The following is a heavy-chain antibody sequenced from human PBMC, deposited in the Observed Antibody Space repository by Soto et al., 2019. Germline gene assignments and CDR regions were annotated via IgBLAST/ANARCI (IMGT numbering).Heavy chain of an antibody. Sequence: EVQLVESGGVVVQPGGSLRLSCAASGFTFDDYTMHWVRQAPGKGLEWVSLISWDGGSTYYADSVKGRFTISRDNSKNSLYPQMNSLRTEDTALYYCAKDIDGRRGDILTVYYLYYYCYGMDVWGQGTTVTVSS. D-gene: IGHD3-9*01. CDR1: GFTFDDYT. CDR2: ISWDGGST. J-gene: IGHJ6*02. V-gene: IGHV3-43*01. CDR3: AKDIDGRRGDILTVYYLYYYCYGMDV.